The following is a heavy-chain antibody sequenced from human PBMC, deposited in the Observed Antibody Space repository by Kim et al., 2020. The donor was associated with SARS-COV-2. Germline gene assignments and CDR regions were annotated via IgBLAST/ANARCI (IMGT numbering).Heavy chain of an antibody. D-gene: IGHD6-13*01. Sequence: ASVKVSCKVSGYTLTELSMHWVRQAPGKGLEWMGGFDPEDGETIYAQKFQGRVTMTEDTSTDTAYMELSSLTSEDTAVYYCATALGIAAAGNTPNNYYYYDGMDVWGQGTTVTVSS. CDR1: GYTLTELS. V-gene: IGHV1-24*01. CDR3: ATALGIAAAGNTPNNYYYYDGMDV. CDR2: FDPEDGET. J-gene: IGHJ6*02.